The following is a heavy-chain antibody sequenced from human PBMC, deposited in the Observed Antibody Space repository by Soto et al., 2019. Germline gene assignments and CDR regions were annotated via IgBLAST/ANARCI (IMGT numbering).Heavy chain of an antibody. CDR1: GFTLSTYA. Sequence: GGSLRLSCAGSGFTLSTYAMSWVRQAPGKGLEWVSGISRDGHTTYYADSVKGRFTVSRDNSKNPLFLQLNSLRAEDTAVYYCAKVEGNDYYYFFMDVWGKGTTDTVSS. J-gene: IGHJ6*03. CDR3: AKVEGNDYYYFFMDV. V-gene: IGHV3-23*01. CDR2: ISRDGHTT.